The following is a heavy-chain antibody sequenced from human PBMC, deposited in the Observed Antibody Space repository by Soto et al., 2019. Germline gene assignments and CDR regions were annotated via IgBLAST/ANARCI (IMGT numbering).Heavy chain of an antibody. CDR1: GFTFSSYA. D-gene: IGHD2-15*01. CDR3: AKKGLGSLTRYCSEGGCHYSFDI. Sequence: EVQLLESGGGLVQPGGSLRLSCAASGFTFSSYAMSWVRQAPGKGLEWVLTVSVGGDSTYNAGPVKGRFTISRDNSTNTLYLPRNKLRTKQTAVYYCAKKGLGSLTRYCSEGGCHYSFDIWGQGKMVTVSS. J-gene: IGHJ3*02. CDR2: VSVGGDST. V-gene: IGHV3-23*01.